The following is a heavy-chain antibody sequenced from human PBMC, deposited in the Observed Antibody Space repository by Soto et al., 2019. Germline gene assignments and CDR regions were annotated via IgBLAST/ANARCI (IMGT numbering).Heavy chain of an antibody. CDR3: ARDAGSESYLAY. CDR1: GYTFTNYV. CDR2: ISPFNGHT. Sequence: QVQLVQSGGEVKKPGASVKVSCKPSGYTFTNYVISWVRRAPGQGLEWMGWISPFNGHTKYAQKFQGRVTLTTDTSTSTAYMELRSLIYDVTAVYYCARDAGSESYLAYWGQGTLVTVSS. J-gene: IGHJ4*02. V-gene: IGHV1-18*01. D-gene: IGHD1-26*01.